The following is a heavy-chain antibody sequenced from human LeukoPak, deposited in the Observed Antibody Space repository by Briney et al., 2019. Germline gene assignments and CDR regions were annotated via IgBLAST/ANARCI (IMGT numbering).Heavy chain of an antibody. J-gene: IGHJ4*02. D-gene: IGHD3-9*01. Sequence: HPGGSLRLSCAASGFTFSSYWMSWVRQAPGKGLEWVANIKQDGSEKYYVDSVKGRFTISRDNAKNSLYLQMNSLRAEDTAVYYCAKTYDILTGSGYYFDYWGQGTLVTVSS. CDR1: GFTFSSYW. V-gene: IGHV3-7*01. CDR3: AKTYDILTGSGYYFDY. CDR2: IKQDGSEK.